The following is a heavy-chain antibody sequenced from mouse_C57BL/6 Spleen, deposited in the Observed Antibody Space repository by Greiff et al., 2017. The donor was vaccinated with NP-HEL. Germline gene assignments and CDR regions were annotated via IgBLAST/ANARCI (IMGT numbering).Heavy chain of an antibody. J-gene: IGHJ2*01. CDR1: GYTFTSYW. CDR2: IYPSDSET. V-gene: IGHV1-61*01. CDR3: ARHYYGSSYLYFDY. D-gene: IGHD1-1*01. Sequence: QVQLQQPGAELVRPGSSVKLSCKASGYTFTSYWMDWVKQRPGQGLEWIGNIYPSDSETHYNQKFKDKATLTVDKSSSTAYMQLSSLTSEDSAVYYCARHYYGSSYLYFDYWGQGTTLTVSS.